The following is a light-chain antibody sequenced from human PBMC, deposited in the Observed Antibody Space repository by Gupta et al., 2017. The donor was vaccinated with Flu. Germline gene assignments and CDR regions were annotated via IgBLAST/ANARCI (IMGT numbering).Light chain of an antibody. CDR3: MQSIPLST. V-gene: IGKV2D-29*01. J-gene: IGKJ1*01. CDR2: EAS. Sequence: DIVMTQTPLSLSVTPGQPAYISCKSSQSLLHSDGKTYLYWYLQKPGQPPQLLIYEASNRFSGAPDRFSGRGESTDFTRKSSRGEGEDVGVYYDMQSIPLSTFGQGTKVEIK. CDR1: QSLLHSDGKTY.